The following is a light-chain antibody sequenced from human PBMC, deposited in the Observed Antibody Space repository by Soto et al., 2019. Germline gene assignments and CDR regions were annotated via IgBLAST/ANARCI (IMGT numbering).Light chain of an antibody. CDR3: QQTDSTPQT. J-gene: IGKJ1*01. CDR2: AAS. CDR1: QSIRND. Sequence: DIQMTQSPSSLSASVGDRVTISCRASQSIRNDVSWYQQKPGTAPKLLIRAASTLQSGVPSRFSGSGSGTDFTLTISSLQSEDFATYFCQQTDSTPQTFGQGTNVEI. V-gene: IGKV1-39*01.